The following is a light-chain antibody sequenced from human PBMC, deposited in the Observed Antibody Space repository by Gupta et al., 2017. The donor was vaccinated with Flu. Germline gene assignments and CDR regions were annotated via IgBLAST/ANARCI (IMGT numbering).Light chain of an antibody. CDR2: DAS. J-gene: IGKJ2*03. CDR3: QQSYKIPYS. V-gene: IGKV1-39*01. CDR1: QSILSY. Sequence: IQMTQSPSSLSASVGDRVTITCRASQSILSYLNWYQHKSGKAPKVLIYDASTLQSGVPSRFSGSGSGTDFTLTISSLQPEDFATYYCQQSYKIPYSFGQGTKVQ.